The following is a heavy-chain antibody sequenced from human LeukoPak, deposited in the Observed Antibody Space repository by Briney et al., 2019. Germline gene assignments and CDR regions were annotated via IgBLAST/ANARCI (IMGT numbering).Heavy chain of an antibody. CDR2: ITSSSNTI. J-gene: IGHJ5*02. V-gene: IGHV3-48*01. D-gene: IGHD2-2*01. CDR1: GFTFSSYS. CDR3: ARGDIVVGGNWFDP. Sequence: GGSLRLSCTASGFTFSSYSMNWVRQAPGKGLEWVSYITSSSNTIYYADSVKGRFTISRDNAKNSLYLQMNSLRAEDTAVYYCARGDIVVGGNWFDPWGQGTLVTVSS.